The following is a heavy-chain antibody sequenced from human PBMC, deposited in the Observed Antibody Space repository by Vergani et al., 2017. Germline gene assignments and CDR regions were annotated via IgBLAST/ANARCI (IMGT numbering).Heavy chain of an antibody. CDR1: GFTFDDYA. V-gene: IGHV3-9*01. CDR3: TRDYDFWSGSPFDY. Sequence: EVQLVESGGGLVQPGRSLRLSCAASGFTFDDYAMHWVRQAPGKGLEWVSGISWNSGSIGFADSVKGRFTISRDNAKNSLYLQMNSLKTEDTAVYYCTRDYDFWSGSPFDYWGQGTLVTVSS. J-gene: IGHJ4*02. CDR2: ISWNSGSI. D-gene: IGHD3-3*01.